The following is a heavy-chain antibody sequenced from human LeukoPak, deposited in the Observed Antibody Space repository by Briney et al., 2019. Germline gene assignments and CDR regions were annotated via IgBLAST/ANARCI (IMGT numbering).Heavy chain of an antibody. Sequence: GGSLRLSCAASGFTFSSYEMNWVRQAPGKGLEWVSYISSSGSTIYYADSVKGRFTISRDNSKNTLYLQMNSLRAEDTAVDYCARGDGSIYYYYYMDVWGKGTTVTVSS. V-gene: IGHV3-48*03. J-gene: IGHJ6*03. D-gene: IGHD2-2*03. CDR3: ARGDGSIYYYYYMDV. CDR2: ISSSGSTI. CDR1: GFTFSSYE.